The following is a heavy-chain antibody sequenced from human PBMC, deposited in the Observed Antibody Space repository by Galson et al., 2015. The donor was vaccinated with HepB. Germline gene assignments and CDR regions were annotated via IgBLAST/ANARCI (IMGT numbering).Heavy chain of an antibody. V-gene: IGHV3-7*01. D-gene: IGHD2-2*01. CDR2: IKQDGSEK. CDR1: GFTFSSYR. Sequence: SLRLSCAASGFTFSSYRMSWVRQAPGKGLEWVANIKQDGSEKYYVDSVKGRFTISRDNAKNSLFLQMNSLRAEDTAVYYCARTFEVPVSWFDHRGQGTLVTVSS. CDR3: ARTFEVPVSWFDH. J-gene: IGHJ5*02.